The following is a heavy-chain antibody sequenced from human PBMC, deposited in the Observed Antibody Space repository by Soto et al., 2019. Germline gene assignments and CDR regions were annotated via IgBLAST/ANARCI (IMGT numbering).Heavy chain of an antibody. CDR1: GFTFSSYA. J-gene: IGHJ6*02. Sequence: PGGSLRLSCAASGFTFSSYAMHWVRQAPGKGLEWVAVISYDGSNKYYADSVKGRFTISRDNSKNTLYLQMNSLRAEDTAVYYCARDGVVPDYYYGMDVWSQGTTVTVSS. CDR2: ISYDGSNK. D-gene: IGHD6-6*01. CDR3: ARDGVVPDYYYGMDV. V-gene: IGHV3-30-3*01.